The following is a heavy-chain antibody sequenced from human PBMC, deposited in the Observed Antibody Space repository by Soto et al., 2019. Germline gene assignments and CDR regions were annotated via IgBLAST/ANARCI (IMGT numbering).Heavy chain of an antibody. CDR1: GFTFSSYD. D-gene: IGHD3-3*01. CDR3: ARRQYYDFWSGSPLHYYGMDV. J-gene: IGHJ6*02. CDR2: IGTAGDT. Sequence: GGSLRLSCAASGFTFSSYDMHWVRQATGKGLEWVSAIGTAGDTYYPGSVKGRFTISRENAKNSLYLQMNSLRAEDTAVYYCARRQYYDFWSGSPLHYYGMDVWGQGTTVTVSS. V-gene: IGHV3-13*01.